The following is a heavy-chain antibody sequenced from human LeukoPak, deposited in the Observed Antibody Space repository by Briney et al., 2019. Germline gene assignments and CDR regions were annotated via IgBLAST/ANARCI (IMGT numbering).Heavy chain of an antibody. V-gene: IGHV3-23*01. CDR2: ISGSGGST. CDR1: GFTFSSYA. CDR3: AKDPARIAAAGTGYDY. Sequence: PGGSLRLSCAASGFTFSSYAMSWVRQAPGKGLEWVSAISGSGGSTYYADSVKGRFTISRDNSKNTLYPQMNSLRAEDTAVYYCAKDPARIAAAGTGYDYWGQGTLVTVSS. J-gene: IGHJ4*02. D-gene: IGHD6-13*01.